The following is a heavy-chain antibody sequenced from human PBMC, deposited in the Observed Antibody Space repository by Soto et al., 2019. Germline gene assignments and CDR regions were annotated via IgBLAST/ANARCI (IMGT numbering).Heavy chain of an antibody. V-gene: IGHV3-23*01. D-gene: IGHD4-17*01. Sequence: PGGSLRLSCAASGFTFSDYPMHWFRQAPGKGLEWVAVITGSGGSTYYADSVKGRFTISRDTSKNTLFLQMNSLRAEDTAVYYCAKDRYGDYGGIDYWGQGTMVTVS. CDR3: AKDRYGDYGGIDY. CDR1: GFTFSDYP. CDR2: ITGSGGST. J-gene: IGHJ4*02.